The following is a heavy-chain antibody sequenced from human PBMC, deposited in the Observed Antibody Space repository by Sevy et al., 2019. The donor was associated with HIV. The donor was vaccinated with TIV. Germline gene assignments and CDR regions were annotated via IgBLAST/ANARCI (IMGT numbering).Heavy chain of an antibody. CDR1: GFTFSTSS. CDR3: ATSGTYLEDEDY. D-gene: IGHD3-3*01. CDR2: ISSSSKTI. V-gene: IGHV3-48*02. Sequence: GGSLRLSCAVSGFTFSTSSMSWVRQAPGKGLEWVAYISSSSKTIYYADSVEGRFTISRDNAKNSLYLQMNSLRDEDTAVYYCATSGTYLEDEDYRGQGTLVTVSS. J-gene: IGHJ4*02.